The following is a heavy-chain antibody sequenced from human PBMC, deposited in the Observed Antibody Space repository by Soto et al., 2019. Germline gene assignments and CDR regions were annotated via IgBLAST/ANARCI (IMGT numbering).Heavy chain of an antibody. D-gene: IGHD6-19*01. CDR3: AREKAVASPGWPDP. Sequence: SETLSLTCTVSGDSISSYFWSWIRQPAGKGLEWIGRVHTSGSTTYNPSLKSRVTMSVDTSKSQFSLKLTSVTAADTAVYYCAREKAVASPGWPDPWGQGTLVTVSS. CDR1: GDSISSYF. CDR2: VHTSGST. J-gene: IGHJ5*02. V-gene: IGHV4-4*07.